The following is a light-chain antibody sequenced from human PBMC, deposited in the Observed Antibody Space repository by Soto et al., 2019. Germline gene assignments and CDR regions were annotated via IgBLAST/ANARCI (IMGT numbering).Light chain of an antibody. Sequence: DIQITQSPSSVSASVGDRVTITCRASQAISSWLAWYQQKSGKVPKLLIYGTSSLQSGVPSRFSGSGSGTEFTLTISSLQPEDFATYYCQQANGFPWTFGQGTKVDIK. CDR2: GTS. CDR1: QAISSW. CDR3: QQANGFPWT. J-gene: IGKJ1*01. V-gene: IGKV1-12*01.